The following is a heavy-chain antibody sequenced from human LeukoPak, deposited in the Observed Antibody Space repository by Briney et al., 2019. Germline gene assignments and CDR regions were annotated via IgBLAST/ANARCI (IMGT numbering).Heavy chain of an antibody. V-gene: IGHV3-20*04. CDR3: ARILHILRFLEWSSFDY. Sequence: RPGGSLRLSCAASGFTFDDYGMSWVRQAPGKGLEWVSGINWNGGSTGYADSVKGRFAISRDNAKNSLYLQMNSLRAEDTALYYCARILHILRFLEWSSFDYWGQGTLVTVSS. D-gene: IGHD3-3*01. J-gene: IGHJ4*02. CDR2: INWNGGST. CDR1: GFTFDDYG.